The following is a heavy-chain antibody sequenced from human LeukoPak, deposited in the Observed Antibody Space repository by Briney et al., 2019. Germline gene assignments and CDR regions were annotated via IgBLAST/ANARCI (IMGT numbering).Heavy chain of an antibody. CDR3: ARDLVHHRLLATGYNWFDP. CDR1: GYTFTSFG. Sequence: ASVKVSCKASGYTFTSFGISWVRQAPGQGLEWMGWINTYNGNTKYAQKVQGRVTMTTDTSTSTAYMEVRSLRSDDTAVYYCARDLVHHRLLATGYNWFDPWGRGTLVTVSS. V-gene: IGHV1-18*01. D-gene: IGHD3-9*01. J-gene: IGHJ5*02. CDR2: INTYNGNT.